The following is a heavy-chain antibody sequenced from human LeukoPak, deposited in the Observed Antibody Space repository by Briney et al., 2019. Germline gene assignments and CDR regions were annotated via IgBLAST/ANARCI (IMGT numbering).Heavy chain of an antibody. J-gene: IGHJ4*02. CDR3: AKDLNWEGGY. D-gene: IGHD1-1*01. V-gene: IGHV3-23*01. Sequence: GGSLRLSCAASGFSFGDSDMNWFRQAPGEGPQWVANINYLGHFTSYADSVKGRFTIARDNSKNMLFLQMDGLRVEDTALYYCAKDLNWEGGYWGQGILVTVSS. CDR1: GFSFGDSD. CDR2: INYLGHFT.